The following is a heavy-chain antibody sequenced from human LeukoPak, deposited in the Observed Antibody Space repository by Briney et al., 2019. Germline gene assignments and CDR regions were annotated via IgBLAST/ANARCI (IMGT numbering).Heavy chain of an antibody. J-gene: IGHJ4*02. CDR3: ARGPLGDYIDY. CDR2: IYYSGSP. Sequence: PSETLSLTCTVSGGSISSYYWSWIRQPPGKGLEWIGYIYYSGSPNYNPSLKSRVTISVDTSKNQFSLKLSSVTAADTAVYYCARGPLGDYIDYWGQGTLVTVSS. D-gene: IGHD4-17*01. V-gene: IGHV4-59*08. CDR1: GGSISSYY.